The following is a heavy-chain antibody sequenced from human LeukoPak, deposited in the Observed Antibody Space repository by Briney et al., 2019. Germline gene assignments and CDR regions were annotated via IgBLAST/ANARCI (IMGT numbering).Heavy chain of an antibody. Sequence: ASVKVSCKASGYTFTSYGISWVRQAPGQGLEWIGWISAYNGNTNYAQKLQGRVTMTTDTSTSTAYMELRSLRSDDTAVYYCARDHCSSTSCYVVFYDYWGQGTLVTVSS. CDR1: GYTFTSYG. CDR3: ARDHCSSTSCYVVFYDY. D-gene: IGHD2-2*01. J-gene: IGHJ4*02. CDR2: ISAYNGNT. V-gene: IGHV1-18*01.